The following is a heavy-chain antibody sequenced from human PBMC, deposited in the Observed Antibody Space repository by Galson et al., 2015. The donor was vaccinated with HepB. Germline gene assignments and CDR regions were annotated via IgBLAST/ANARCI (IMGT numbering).Heavy chain of an antibody. D-gene: IGHD3/OR15-3a*01. CDR3: AHMDLGLTSFAY. CDR1: GFSLNSRGVG. J-gene: IGHJ4*02. CDR2: IFLDDDQ. Sequence: LVKPTQTLTLTCTFSGFSLNSRGVGVGWIRQPPGKALEWLALIFLDDDQRYTPLLKSRLSVTKDTSQNQVVLKLTSVDPVDTATYYCAHMDLGLTSFAYWGQGTLVTVSS. V-gene: IGHV2-5*02.